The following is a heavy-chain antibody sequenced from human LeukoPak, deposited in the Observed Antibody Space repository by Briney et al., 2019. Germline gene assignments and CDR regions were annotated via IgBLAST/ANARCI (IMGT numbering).Heavy chain of an antibody. D-gene: IGHD3-10*01. V-gene: IGHV1-69*13. J-gene: IGHJ6*03. Sequence: ASVKVSCKASGYTFTSYGISWVRQAPGQGLEWMGGIIPIFGTANYAQKFQGRVTITADESTSTAYMELSSLRSEDTAVYYCASGVWFGELYDYYYYYMDVWGKGTTVTISS. CDR2: IIPIFGTA. CDR3: ASGVWFGELYDYYYYYMDV. CDR1: GYTFTSYG.